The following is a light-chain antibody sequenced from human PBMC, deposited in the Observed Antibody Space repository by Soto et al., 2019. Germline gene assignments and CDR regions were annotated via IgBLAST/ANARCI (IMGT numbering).Light chain of an antibody. Sequence: EIVMTQSPATLSVSPGEEATLSCWASQSVSSNLAWYQQKPGQSPRLLIYGASTRATGIPARFSGSGSGTEFTLSISSLQSEDFAVYYCQYSNHWPRMFGQGTRVEIK. CDR3: QYSNHWPRM. CDR1: QSVSSN. CDR2: GAS. J-gene: IGKJ1*01. V-gene: IGKV3-15*01.